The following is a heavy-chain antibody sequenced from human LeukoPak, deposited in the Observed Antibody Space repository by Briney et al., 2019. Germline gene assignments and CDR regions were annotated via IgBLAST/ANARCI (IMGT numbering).Heavy chain of an antibody. CDR2: ISYDGSNK. D-gene: IGHD3-22*01. Sequence: GRSLRLSCAASGFTFSSYAMHWVRQAPGKGLEWVAVISYDGSNKYYADSVKGRFTISRDNSKNTLYLQMNSLRAEDTAVYYCAKGGSGYYYSYWGQGTLVTVSS. CDR3: AKGGSGYYYSY. V-gene: IGHV3-30-3*01. J-gene: IGHJ4*02. CDR1: GFTFSSYA.